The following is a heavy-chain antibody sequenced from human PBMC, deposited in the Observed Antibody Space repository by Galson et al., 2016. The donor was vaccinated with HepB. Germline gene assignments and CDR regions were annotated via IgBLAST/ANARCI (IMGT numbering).Heavy chain of an antibody. CDR1: GFTFSNYA. CDR3: AKTRWAIGRFDY. CDR2: INFNSGST. J-gene: IGHJ4*02. D-gene: IGHD6-13*01. V-gene: IGHV3-23*01. Sequence: SLRLSYAASGFTFSNYAMSWVRQAPGKGLEWVSAINFNSGSTYYADSVKGRFTISRGNSKNTLYLQMKSLRAEDTAVYYCAKTRWAIGRFDYWGQGTRVTVSS.